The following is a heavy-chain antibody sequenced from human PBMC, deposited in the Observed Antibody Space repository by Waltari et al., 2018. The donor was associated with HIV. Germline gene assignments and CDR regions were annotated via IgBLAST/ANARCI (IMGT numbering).Heavy chain of an antibody. J-gene: IGHJ4*02. CDR3: ARGDSNGYYFDY. V-gene: IGHV4-59*01. D-gene: IGHD3-22*01. CDR1: GDSMGGYY. Sequence: QVQLQESGPGLVKPSETLSLTCTVSGDSMGGYYWSWIRQPPGKGLEWIVYRYFGGSSNYNPSLRSRVTISLDMSSNQFSLTVNSVSAADTAIYYCARGDSNGYYFDYWGQGTLVTVSS. CDR2: RYFGGSS.